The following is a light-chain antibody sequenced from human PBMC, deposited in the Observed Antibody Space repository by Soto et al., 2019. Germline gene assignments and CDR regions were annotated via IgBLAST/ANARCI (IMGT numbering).Light chain of an antibody. J-gene: IGKJ1*01. Sequence: DIQMTQSPSTLSASVGDRVTITCRASQCISSWLAWYQQKPGKAPKLLIYKASTLQSGVPSRFSGSGSGTECTLAISSLQPDDFATYYCQQYNDNWTFGQGTKVEIK. CDR3: QQYNDNWT. CDR2: KAS. V-gene: IGKV1-5*03. CDR1: QCISSW.